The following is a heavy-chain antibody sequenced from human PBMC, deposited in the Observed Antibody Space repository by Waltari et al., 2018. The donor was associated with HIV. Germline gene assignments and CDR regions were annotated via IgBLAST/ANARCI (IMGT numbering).Heavy chain of an antibody. J-gene: IGHJ3*02. CDR2: IYPFDSDT. V-gene: IGHV5-51*03. Sequence: EVQLVPSGAAVRKSGESLKISCKASGYTFPNYWIAWVRQVSGEGLEWMGIIYPFDSDTRYNPSFEGQITISADKSLATAYLEWSNLNASDAAIYYCARLFYYDTTGYINNAFDIWGQGTVVTVS. CDR1: GYTFPNYW. D-gene: IGHD3-22*01. CDR3: ARLFYYDTTGYINNAFDI.